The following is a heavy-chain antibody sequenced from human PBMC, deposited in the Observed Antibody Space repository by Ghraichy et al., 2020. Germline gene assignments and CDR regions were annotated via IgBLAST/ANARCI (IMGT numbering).Heavy chain of an antibody. V-gene: IGHV4-34*01. J-gene: IGHJ5*02. CDR3: ARAWIAVAGGFDP. CDR1: GGSFSGYY. Sequence: SETLSLTCAVYGGSFSGYYWSWIRQPPGKGLEWIGEINHSGSTNYNPSLKSRVTISVDTSKNQFSLKLSSVTAADTAVYYCARAWIAVAGGFDPCGQGTLVTVSS. CDR2: INHSGST. D-gene: IGHD6-19*01.